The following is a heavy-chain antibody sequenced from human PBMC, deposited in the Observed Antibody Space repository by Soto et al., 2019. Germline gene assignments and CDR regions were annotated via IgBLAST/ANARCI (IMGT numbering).Heavy chain of an antibody. CDR3: ARDGITGDFWSGYYTEYYFDY. CDR1: GYTFTSYA. J-gene: IGHJ4*02. Sequence: ASVKVSCKASGYTFTSYAMHWVRQAPGQRLEWMGWINAGNGNTKYSQKFQGRVTITRDTSASTAYMELSSLRSEDTAVYYCARDGITGDFWSGYYTEYYFDYWGQGTLVTVSS. D-gene: IGHD3-3*01. CDR2: INAGNGNT. V-gene: IGHV1-3*01.